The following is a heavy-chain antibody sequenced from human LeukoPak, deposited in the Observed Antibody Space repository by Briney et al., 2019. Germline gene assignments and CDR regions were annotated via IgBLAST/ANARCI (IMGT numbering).Heavy chain of an antibody. Sequence: SETLSLTCTVSGGSISSSSYYWGWIRQPPEKGLEWMGNIYYSGSTYYNPSLKSRVTISVDTSKNQFSLKLSSVTAADTAVYYCARGTRGWPNRLDYWGQGTLVTVSS. J-gene: IGHJ4*02. D-gene: IGHD6-19*01. CDR1: GGSISSSSYY. CDR3: ARGTRGWPNRLDY. CDR2: IYYSGST. V-gene: IGHV4-39*07.